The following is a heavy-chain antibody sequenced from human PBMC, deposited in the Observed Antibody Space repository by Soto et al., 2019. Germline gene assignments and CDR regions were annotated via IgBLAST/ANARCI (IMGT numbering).Heavy chain of an antibody. CDR1: GFTFSSYW. D-gene: IGHD3-3*01. J-gene: IGHJ6*02. CDR2: IKQDGSEK. CDR3: ARDETIFGVVTPPGMDV. Sequence: PGGSLRLSCAASGFTFSSYWMSWVRQAPGKGLEWVANIKQDGSEKYYVDSVKGRFTISRDNAKNSLYLQMNSLRAEDTAVYYCARDETIFGVVTPPGMDVWGQGTTVTAP. V-gene: IGHV3-7*01.